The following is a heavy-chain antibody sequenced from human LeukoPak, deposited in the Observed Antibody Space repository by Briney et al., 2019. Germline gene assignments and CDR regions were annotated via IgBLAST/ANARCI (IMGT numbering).Heavy chain of an antibody. CDR3: VRGDRFFDY. Sequence: ASVKVSCKASGHNFPSYGISWMRQAPGQGLEWMGWISPNNGNTNYAKKYQGRITVTKDTSTTTAYMELGSLTSGDTAAYYCVRGDRFFDYWGQGTLVTVSS. CDR1: GHNFPSYG. V-gene: IGHV1-18*01. CDR2: ISPNNGNT. J-gene: IGHJ4*02. D-gene: IGHD7-27*01.